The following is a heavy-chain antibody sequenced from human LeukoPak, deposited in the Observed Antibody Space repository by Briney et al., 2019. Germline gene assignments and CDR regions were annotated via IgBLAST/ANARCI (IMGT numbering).Heavy chain of an antibody. CDR3: ARRSLANYYMDV. CDR2: IYPGDSET. D-gene: IGHD5-12*01. Sequence: GESLKISCKGSGYSFSSYWIGWVRQTPGKGLEWMGLIYPGDSETRYSPSFQGQVTISADKSISTTYLQWNSLKASDTAMYYCARRSLANYYMDVWGKGTTVTISS. V-gene: IGHV5-51*01. CDR1: GYSFSSYW. J-gene: IGHJ6*03.